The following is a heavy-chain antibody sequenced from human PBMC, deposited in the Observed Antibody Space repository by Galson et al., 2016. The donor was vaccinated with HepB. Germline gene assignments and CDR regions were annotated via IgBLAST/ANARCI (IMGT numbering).Heavy chain of an antibody. CDR3: ARDQNYYDTNEYDY. D-gene: IGHD3-22*01. Sequence: SLRLSCAASGFTLSHYAMDWVRQAPGKELEWVAFISYDGSNKYYADSVKGRFTVSRDNSKNTLYLQVNSLRAEDTAVYYCARDQNYYDTNEYDYWGQGTQVTVSS. CDR1: GFTLSHYA. V-gene: IGHV3-30-3*01. CDR2: ISYDGSNK. J-gene: IGHJ4*02.